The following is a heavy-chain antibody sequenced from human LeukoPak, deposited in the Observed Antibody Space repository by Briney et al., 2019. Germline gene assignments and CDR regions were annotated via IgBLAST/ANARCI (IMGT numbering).Heavy chain of an antibody. CDR1: GYSFTSYW. Sequence: GESLKISCKGSGYSFTSYWIGWVRQMPGKGLEWMGIIYPGDSDTRYSPSFQGQVTISADKSISTAYLQWSSLKASDTAMYYCARLPPSAIGRLWNWFDPWGQGTLVTVSS. V-gene: IGHV5-51*01. CDR3: ARLPPSAIGRLWNWFDP. D-gene: IGHD2-2*01. J-gene: IGHJ5*02. CDR2: IYPGDSDT.